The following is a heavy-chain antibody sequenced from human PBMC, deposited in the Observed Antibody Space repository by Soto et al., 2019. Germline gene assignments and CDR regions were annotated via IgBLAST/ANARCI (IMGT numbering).Heavy chain of an antibody. CDR2: IHYSGSV. J-gene: IGHJ6*02. D-gene: IGHD2-21*02. V-gene: IGHV4-30-4*01. CDR3: AREDDGGDRVYYGLDV. Sequence: QVQLQESGPGLVRPSQTLSLTCTVSGGSISSEYYHWTWIRQAPGKGLEWIGYIHYSGSVHYNPSLPSRLTMSVDTSKNLFSLKLSSVTAAETAVYFCAREDDGGDRVYYGLDVWGQGTTVTVSS. CDR1: GGSISSEYYH.